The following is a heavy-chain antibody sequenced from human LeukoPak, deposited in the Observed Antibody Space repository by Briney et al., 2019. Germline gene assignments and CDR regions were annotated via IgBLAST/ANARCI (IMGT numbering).Heavy chain of an antibody. D-gene: IGHD2-15*01. J-gene: IGHJ4*02. CDR3: ARDDTSCSGGSCYLF. CDR2: IYYSGST. Sequence: SGTLSLTCTVSGGSISSYYWSWIRQPPGEGLEWIGYIYYSGSTNYNPSLKSRVTISVDTSKNQFSLKLSSVTAADTAVYYCARDDTSCSGGSCYLFWGQGTLVTVSS. V-gene: IGHV4-59*01. CDR1: GGSISSYY.